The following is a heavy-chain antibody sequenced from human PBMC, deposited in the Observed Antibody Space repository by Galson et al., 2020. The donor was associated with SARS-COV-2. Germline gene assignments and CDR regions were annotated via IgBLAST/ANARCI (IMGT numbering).Heavy chain of an antibody. CDR2: INQDGSTT. Sequence: GGSLRLSCAASGFTYSSHWMSWVSQAPGKGQEWVANINQDGSTTSYLDSVKGRFTISRDNAKNSVYLQMNSLRAEDTALYYCARKYSGFDYWGQGTLVTVSS. CDR3: ARKYSGFDY. J-gene: IGHJ4*02. CDR1: GFTYSSHW. V-gene: IGHV3-7*01. D-gene: IGHD1-26*01.